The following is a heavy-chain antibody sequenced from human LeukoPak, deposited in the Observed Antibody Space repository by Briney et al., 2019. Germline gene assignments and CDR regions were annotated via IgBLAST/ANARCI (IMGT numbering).Heavy chain of an antibody. D-gene: IGHD1-20*01. CDR1: GGTFSSYA. V-gene: IGHV1-69*05. J-gene: IGHJ6*03. CDR3: ARGRVTGTENYYYYYYMDV. CDR2: IIPIFGTA. Sequence: SVKVSCKASGGTFSSYAISWVRQAPGQGLEWMGGIIPIFGTANYAQKFQGRVTITTDESTSTAYMELSSLRSEDTAVYYCARGRVTGTENYYYYYYMDVWGKGTTVTVSS.